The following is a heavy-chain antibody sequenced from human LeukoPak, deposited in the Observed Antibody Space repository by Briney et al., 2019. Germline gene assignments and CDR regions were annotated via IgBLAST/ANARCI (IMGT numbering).Heavy chain of an antibody. CDR2: ISGGGENE. CDR1: GFIFSNYG. V-gene: IGHV3-23*01. Sequence: SGGSLRLSCAASGFIFSNYGMSWVRQDPGKGLEWVSTISGGGENEHYADSVKGRFTISRDNSKNILYVQMNSLSPEDTAIYYCARDVDPYKYGLMFDSWGQGTLVTVSS. J-gene: IGHJ4*02. CDR3: ARDVDPYKYGLMFDS. D-gene: IGHD5-18*01.